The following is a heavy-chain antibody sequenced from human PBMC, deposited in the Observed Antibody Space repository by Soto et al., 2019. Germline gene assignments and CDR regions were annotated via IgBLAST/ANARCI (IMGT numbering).Heavy chain of an antibody. V-gene: IGHV4-34*01. J-gene: IGHJ4*02. D-gene: IGHD3-10*01. CDR3: ARGHSYGITMVRGPPIWGY. CDR2: INHSGST. Sequence: SETLSLTCAVYGGSFSGYYWSWIRQPPGKGLEWIGEINHSGSTNYNPSLKSRVTISVDTSKNQFSLKLSSVTAADTAVYYCARGHSYGITMVRGPPIWGYWGQGTLVTVSS. CDR1: GGSFSGYY.